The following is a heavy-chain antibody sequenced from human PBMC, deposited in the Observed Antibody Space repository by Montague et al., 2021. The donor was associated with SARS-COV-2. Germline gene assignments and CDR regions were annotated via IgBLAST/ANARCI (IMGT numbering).Heavy chain of an antibody. D-gene: IGHD3-22*01. CDR3: ARSIVDVTMMVVVMTGVEHYFDC. CDR2: IYQDWST. V-gene: IGHV4-4*02. Sequence: SETLSLTCAVSGDSIMTTNWWSWVRQPPGKGLEWIGEIYQDWSTNYNPSLKSRVTMSVDKSKNQFSLELNSVTAADTAVYYCARSIVDVTMMVVVMTGVEHYFDCWGQGTLVTVSS. J-gene: IGHJ4*02. CDR1: GDSIMTTNW.